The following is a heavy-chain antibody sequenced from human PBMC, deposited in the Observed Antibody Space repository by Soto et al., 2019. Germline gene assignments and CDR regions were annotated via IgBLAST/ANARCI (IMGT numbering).Heavy chain of an antibody. CDR2: IYYSGSA. Sequence: QVQLQESGPGLVKPSQTLSLTCTVSGGSISSGGYYWSWIRQHPGKGLEWIGYIYYSGSAYYNPSLKSRVTISVDTSKNQFSLRLSSVTAADTAVYYCARDAGGGYQLLSPWFDPWGQGTLVTVSS. CDR3: ARDAGGGYQLLSPWFDP. J-gene: IGHJ5*02. V-gene: IGHV4-31*03. CDR1: GGSISSGGYY. D-gene: IGHD2-2*01.